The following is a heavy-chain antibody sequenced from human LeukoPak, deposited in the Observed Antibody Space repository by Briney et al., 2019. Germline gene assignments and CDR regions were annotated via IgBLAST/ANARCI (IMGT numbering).Heavy chain of an antibody. CDR2: IWYDGSIK. D-gene: IGHD2-15*01. CDR3: VRDTSVGAAYFDV. Sequence: GGSLRLSCAASGFNFSTCGMHWVRQAPGKGLEWVAVIWYDGSIKNYADSVKGRFTISRDNSKKTLYLQLHSLRPDDTAVYYCVRDTSVGAAYFDVWGQGALVTVSS. J-gene: IGHJ4*02. CDR1: GFNFSTCG. V-gene: IGHV3-33*01.